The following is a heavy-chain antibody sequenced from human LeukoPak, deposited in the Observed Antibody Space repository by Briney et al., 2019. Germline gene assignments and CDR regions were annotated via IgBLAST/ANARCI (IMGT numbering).Heavy chain of an antibody. CDR3: ARSNDFWSGEYYYYGMDV. CDR1: GGSISSYY. J-gene: IGHJ6*02. D-gene: IGHD3-3*01. CDR2: IYTSGST. Sequence: PSETLSLTCTVSGGSISSYYWSWIRQPAGKGLEWIGRIYTSGSTNYTPSLKSRVIMSVDTSKNQFSLKLSSVTAADMAVYYCARSNDFWSGEYYYYGMDVWGQGTTVTVSS. V-gene: IGHV4-4*07.